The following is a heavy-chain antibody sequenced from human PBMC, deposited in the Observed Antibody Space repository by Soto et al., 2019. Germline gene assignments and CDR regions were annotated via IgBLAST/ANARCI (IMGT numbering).Heavy chain of an antibody. CDR2: VSIGGST. V-gene: IGHV3-23*01. D-gene: IGHD2-15*01. CDR3: AKRRGAGGHFDY. CDR1: GFTFSSYA. Sequence: VGSVRLSCAASGFTFSSYAMGWVRQGPGKGLEWVAVVSIGGSTHYADSVRGRFTISRDNSKNTLSLQMNSLTAEDTAVYFCAKRRGAGGHFDYWGQGALVTVSS. J-gene: IGHJ4*02.